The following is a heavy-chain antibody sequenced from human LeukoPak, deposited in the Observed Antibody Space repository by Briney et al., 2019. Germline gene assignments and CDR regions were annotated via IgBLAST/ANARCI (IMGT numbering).Heavy chain of an antibody. CDR3: AREPTGEYDFWSGYYSYWFDP. CDR1: GYTFTSYD. Sequence: ASVNVSCKASGYTFTSYDINWVRQAPGQGLEWMGWISAYNGNTNYAQKLQGRVTMTTDTSTSTAYMELRSLRSDDTAVYYCAREPTGEYDFWSGYYSYWFDPWGQGTLVTVSS. D-gene: IGHD3-3*01. J-gene: IGHJ5*02. V-gene: IGHV1-18*01. CDR2: ISAYNGNT.